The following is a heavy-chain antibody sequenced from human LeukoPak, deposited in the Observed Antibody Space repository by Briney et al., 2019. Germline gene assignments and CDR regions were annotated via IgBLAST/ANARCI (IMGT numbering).Heavy chain of an antibody. V-gene: IGHV4-4*07. D-gene: IGHD3-9*01. J-gene: IGHJ4*02. CDR3: ARSYYDILTGSQYFDY. Sequence: PSETLSLTCTVSGGSISSYYWSWIRQPAGKGLEWIGRIYTSGSTNYNPSLKSRVTMSVDTSKNQFSLKLSSVTAADTAVYYCARSYYDILTGSQYFDYWGQGTLVTVSS. CDR2: IYTSGST. CDR1: GGSISSYY.